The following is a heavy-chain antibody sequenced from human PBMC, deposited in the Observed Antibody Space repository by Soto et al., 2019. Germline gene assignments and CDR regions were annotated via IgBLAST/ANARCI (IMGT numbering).Heavy chain of an antibody. V-gene: IGHV1-69*04. D-gene: IGHD6-13*01. Sequence: QVQMEQSGPEVRKPGSSLKVSCKPSGGFLSSFAINWVRQAPGQGLEWMGRIIPIVDVANSAQRFQDRITFPADKSTGTAYMELSSLRPDDTAVYYCARGDSSPWCYFDHWGLGSLVTVSS. CDR1: GGFLSSFA. CDR2: IIPIVDVA. J-gene: IGHJ4*02. CDR3: ARGDSSPWCYFDH.